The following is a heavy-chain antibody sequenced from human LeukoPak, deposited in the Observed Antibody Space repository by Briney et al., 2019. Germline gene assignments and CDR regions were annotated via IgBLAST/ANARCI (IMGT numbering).Heavy chain of an antibody. CDR1: GFTFDDYA. J-gene: IGHJ4*02. Sequence: PGGSLRLSCAASGFTFDDYAMHWVRQAPGKGLEWVSLISWDGGSTYYADSVKGRFTISRDNSKNSLYLQMNSLRAEDTALYYCAKDATILGVSVCDYWGQGTLVTVSS. V-gene: IGHV3-43D*04. D-gene: IGHD3-3*01. CDR3: AKDATILGVSVCDY. CDR2: ISWDGGST.